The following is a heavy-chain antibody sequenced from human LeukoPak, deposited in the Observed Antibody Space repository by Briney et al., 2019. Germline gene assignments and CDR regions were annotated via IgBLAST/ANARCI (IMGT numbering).Heavy chain of an antibody. CDR2: ISSSGSTI. Sequence: GGSLRLSCAASGFTFSSYEMNWVRQAPGKGLEWVSYISSSGSTIYYADSVKGRFTISRDNAKNSLYLQMNSLRAEDTAVYYCARDPHSGIAAANDAFDIWGQGTMVTVSS. D-gene: IGHD6-13*01. V-gene: IGHV3-48*03. CDR1: GFTFSSYE. CDR3: ARDPHSGIAAANDAFDI. J-gene: IGHJ3*02.